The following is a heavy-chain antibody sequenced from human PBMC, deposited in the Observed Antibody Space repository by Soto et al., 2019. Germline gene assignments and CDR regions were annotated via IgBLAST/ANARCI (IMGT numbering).Heavy chain of an antibody. Sequence: PGESLKISCESSGYSFNTYWIAWVRQMPGKGLEWMGIIYPADSDTRYSPSFQGQVTISVDKYINTAYLHWSSLKASDTAMYYCATKVNDHTGGGIYYYGLDVWGLVTTVT. V-gene: IGHV5-51*01. CDR1: GYSFNTYW. CDR2: IYPADSDT. CDR3: ATKVNDHTGGGIYYYGLDV. J-gene: IGHJ6*02. D-gene: IGHD2-8*02.